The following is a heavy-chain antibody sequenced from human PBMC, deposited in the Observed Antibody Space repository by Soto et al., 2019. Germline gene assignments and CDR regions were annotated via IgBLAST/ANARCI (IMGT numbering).Heavy chain of an antibody. Sequence: GASVKVSCKASGGTFSSYAISWVRQAPGQGLEWMGGIIPIFGTANYAQKFQGRVTITADESTSTAYMELSSLRSEDTAVYYCAGSQSNFNWFDPWGQGTLVTVSS. D-gene: IGHD4-4*01. CDR3: AGSQSNFNWFDP. J-gene: IGHJ5*02. V-gene: IGHV1-69*13. CDR2: IIPIFGTA. CDR1: GGTFSSYA.